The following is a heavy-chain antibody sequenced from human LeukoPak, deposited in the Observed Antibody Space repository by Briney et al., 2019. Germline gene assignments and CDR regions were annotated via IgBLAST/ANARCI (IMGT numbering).Heavy chain of an antibody. Sequence: RTGRSLRLSCAASGFTFDDYAMHWVRQAPGKGLEWVSGISWNSGSIGYADSVEGRFTISRDNAKNSLYLQMNSLRAEDTAVYYCARGGGRWLQLSGQNWFDPWGQGTLVTVSS. CDR1: GFTFDDYA. J-gene: IGHJ5*02. D-gene: IGHD5-24*01. CDR3: ARGGGRWLQLSGQNWFDP. V-gene: IGHV3-9*01. CDR2: ISWNSGSI.